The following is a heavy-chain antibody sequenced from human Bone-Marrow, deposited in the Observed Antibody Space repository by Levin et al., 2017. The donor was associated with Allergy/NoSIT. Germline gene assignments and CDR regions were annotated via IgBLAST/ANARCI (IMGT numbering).Heavy chain of an antibody. Sequence: SETLSLTCTVSGGSLSSYSWSWIRQLPGRGLEWVGYIYNSGTTNYNSALMSRLTMSLDTSNNQFSLTLRSVTTADTAIYYCASLRPGNYYYYGFDVWGQGATVTVSS. J-gene: IGHJ6*02. CDR3: ASLRPGNYYYYGFDV. CDR2: IYNSGTT. V-gene: IGHV4-59*01. CDR1: GGSLSSYS. D-gene: IGHD4-17*01.